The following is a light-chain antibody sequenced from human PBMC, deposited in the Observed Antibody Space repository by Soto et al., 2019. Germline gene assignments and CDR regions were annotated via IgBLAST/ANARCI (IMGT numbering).Light chain of an antibody. V-gene: IGKV3-20*01. J-gene: IGKJ2*01. CDR3: QPYGSSPQYT. Sequence: EIVLTQSPGTLSLSPGERATLSCRASQSVSSSYLAWYQQKPGQAPRLLIYGASSRATGIPDRFSGSGSGTDFTLTISRLEPEDFAVYDCQPYGSSPQYTFGQGTKLEIK. CDR2: GAS. CDR1: QSVSSSY.